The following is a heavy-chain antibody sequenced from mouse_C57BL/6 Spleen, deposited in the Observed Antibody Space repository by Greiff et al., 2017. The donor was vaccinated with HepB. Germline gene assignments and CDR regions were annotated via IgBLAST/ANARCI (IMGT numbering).Heavy chain of an antibody. Sequence: EVQRVESGGDLVKPGGSLKLSCAASGFTFSSYGMSWVRQTPDKRLEGVATISSGGSYTYYPDSVKGRFTISRENAKNTLYLQMSSLKSEDTAMYYCARLDGYYEAWFAYWGQGTLVTVSA. CDR2: ISSGGSYT. V-gene: IGHV5-6*01. CDR3: ARLDGYYEAWFAY. CDR1: GFTFSSYG. J-gene: IGHJ3*01. D-gene: IGHD2-3*01.